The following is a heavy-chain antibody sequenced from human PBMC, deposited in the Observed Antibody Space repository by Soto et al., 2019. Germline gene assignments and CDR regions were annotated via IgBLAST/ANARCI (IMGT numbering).Heavy chain of an antibody. V-gene: IGHV2-26*01. Sequence: QVTLKESGPVLVKPTETLTLTCTVSGFSLSNARMGVSWIRQPPGKALEWLAHIFSNDEKSYSTSLKSRLTISKDTSKSQVVLTMTNMDPVDTATYYCARIREDFWSGYHTDYWGQGTLVTVSS. CDR1: GFSLSNARMG. D-gene: IGHD3-3*01. CDR3: ARIREDFWSGYHTDY. J-gene: IGHJ4*02. CDR2: IFSNDEK.